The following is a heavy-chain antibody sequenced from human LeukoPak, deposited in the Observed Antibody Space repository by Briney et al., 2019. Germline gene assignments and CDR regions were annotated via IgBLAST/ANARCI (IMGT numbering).Heavy chain of an antibody. D-gene: IGHD6-13*01. V-gene: IGHV4-34*01. Sequence: SETLSLTCAVYGGSFSGYYWCWIRQPPGKGLEWIGEINHSGSTNYNPSLKSRVTISVDTSKNQFSLKLSSVTAADTAVYYCARGAGSWPHFDYWGQGTLVTVSS. CDR3: ARGAGSWPHFDY. J-gene: IGHJ4*02. CDR2: INHSGST. CDR1: GGSFSGYY.